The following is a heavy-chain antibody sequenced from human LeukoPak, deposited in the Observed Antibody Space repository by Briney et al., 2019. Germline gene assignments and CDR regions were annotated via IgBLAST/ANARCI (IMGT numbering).Heavy chain of an antibody. CDR2: IYHTGST. CDR3: AKTRDDLLVGHIDY. D-gene: IGHD3/OR15-3a*01. J-gene: IGHJ4*02. Sequence: SETLSLTCTVSGYSISSGYYWGWIRQSPGKGLEWFGSIYHTGSTYYNPSLKSRLTISVDTSKNQFSLKLSSVTAADTAVYYCAKTRDDLLVGHIDYWGQGTLVTVSS. V-gene: IGHV4-38-2*02. CDR1: GYSISSGYY.